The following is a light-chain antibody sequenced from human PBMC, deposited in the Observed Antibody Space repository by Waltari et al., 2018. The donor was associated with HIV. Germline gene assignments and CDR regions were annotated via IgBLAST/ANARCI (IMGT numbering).Light chain of an antibody. Sequence: QSAPTQPRSVSGSPGQAVAISCRGTSSEGGGFDHVSWYQRYPGKAPKLMIHHVNERPSGVPDRFSGSKSGNMASLTITGLQAEDEADYYCCSYTGTHNYVFGTGTTVTVL. CDR1: SSEGGGFDH. V-gene: IGLV2-11*01. J-gene: IGLJ1*01. CDR3: CSYTGTHNYV. CDR2: HVN.